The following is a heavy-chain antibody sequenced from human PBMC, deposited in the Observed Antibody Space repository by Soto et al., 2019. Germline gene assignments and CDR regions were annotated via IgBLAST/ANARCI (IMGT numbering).Heavy chain of an antibody. D-gene: IGHD5-12*01. V-gene: IGHV1-2*04. CDR1: GDSFNDYY. Sequence: QVQLVQSGAEVRKPGASVTVSCRSSGDSFNDYYIHWVRQAPGQGFEWMGWINPNGGVTKYAQKFQGWVIMATDMFIRTVYMQLSRLRSDDTAVYYCARESGGATATLDYYYFYMVVWGTGTTVTVSS. J-gene: IGHJ6*03. CDR2: INPNGGVT. CDR3: ARESGGATATLDYYYFYMVV.